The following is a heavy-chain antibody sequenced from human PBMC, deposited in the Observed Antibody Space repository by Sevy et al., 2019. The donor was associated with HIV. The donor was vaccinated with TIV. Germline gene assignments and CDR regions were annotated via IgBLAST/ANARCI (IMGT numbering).Heavy chain of an antibody. J-gene: IGHJ4*02. CDR1: GFTFSSYS. V-gene: IGHV3-48*01. CDR2: ISSSSSTI. D-gene: IGHD5-12*01. Sequence: GGSLRLSCAASGFTFSSYSMNWVRQAPGKGLGWVSYISSSSSTIYYADSVKGRFTISRDNAKNSLYLQMNSPRAEDTAVYYCARDPEGGYSGYEGFDYWGQGTLVTVSS. CDR3: ARDPEGGYSGYEGFDY.